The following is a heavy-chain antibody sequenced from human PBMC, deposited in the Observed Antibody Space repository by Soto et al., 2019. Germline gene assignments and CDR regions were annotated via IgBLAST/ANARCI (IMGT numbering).Heavy chain of an antibody. J-gene: IGHJ6*03. CDR3: ARDRGVVVVPAATYSTSTLPYYYYYTDV. CDR2: ISAYNGNT. Sequence: ASVKVSCKASGYTFTSYGISWVRQAPGQGLEWMGWISAYNGNTNYAQKLQGRVTMTTDTSTSTAYMELRSLRSDDTAVYYCARDRGVVVVPAATYSTSTLPYYYYYTDVWGNGTTITVS. CDR1: GYTFTSYG. D-gene: IGHD2-2*01. V-gene: IGHV1-18*01.